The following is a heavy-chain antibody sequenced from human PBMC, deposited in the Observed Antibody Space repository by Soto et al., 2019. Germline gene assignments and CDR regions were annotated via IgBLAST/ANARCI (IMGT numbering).Heavy chain of an antibody. Sequence: QVQLAQSGAEVRKPGSSVRVSCKASGDTFIISAITWVRQAPGQGLEWVGGLVPFTGKSKNGPNFDGRVTFTEDESTRTAYMDLSHLTSDDTAVYYCARDLGGAAPVDYCGQGTLVTVSS. CDR1: GDTFIISA. D-gene: IGHD6-6*01. CDR3: ARDLGGAAPVDY. CDR2: LVPFTGKS. J-gene: IGHJ4*02. V-gene: IGHV1-69*01.